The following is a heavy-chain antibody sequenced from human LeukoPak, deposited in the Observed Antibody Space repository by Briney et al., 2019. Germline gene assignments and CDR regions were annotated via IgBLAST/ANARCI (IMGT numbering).Heavy chain of an antibody. J-gene: IGHJ4*02. Sequence: PSETLSLTCTVSGGSISSDGYYWSWIRQHPGKGLEWIGYIYYSGSTYSNPSLKSRVTISVDTSKNQFSLKLSSVTAADTAVYYCAREAPALAFDYWGQGTLVTVSS. CDR2: IYYSGST. V-gene: IGHV4-31*03. CDR1: GGSISSDGYY. CDR3: AREAPALAFDY.